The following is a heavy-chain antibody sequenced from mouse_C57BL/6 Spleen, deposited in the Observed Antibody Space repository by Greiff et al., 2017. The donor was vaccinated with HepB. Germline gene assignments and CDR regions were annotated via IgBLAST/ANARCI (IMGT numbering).Heavy chain of an antibody. Sequence: VQLQQPGAELVKPGASVKLSCKASGYTFTSYWMHWVKQRPGQGLEWIGMIHPNSGSTNYNEKFKSKATLTVDKSSSTAYMQLSSLTSEDSAVYYCARRGIGSYYAMDYWGQGTSVTVSS. D-gene: IGHD2-14*01. V-gene: IGHV1-64*01. CDR1: GYTFTSYW. CDR2: IHPNSGST. CDR3: ARRGIGSYYAMDY. J-gene: IGHJ4*01.